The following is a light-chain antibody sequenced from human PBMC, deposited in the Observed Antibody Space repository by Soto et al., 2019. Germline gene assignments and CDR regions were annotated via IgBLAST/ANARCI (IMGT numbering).Light chain of an antibody. CDR2: NNI. V-gene: IGLV1-44*01. CDR3: AAWDDSLNGHVV. J-gene: IGLJ7*01. Sequence: QSVVTQTPSASGTPGQRVSMSCSGSDSNIGRNSVSWFQQLPGMAPKLLIYNNIQRPSGVPDRFSGPKSGTSASLAISDLQSEDEADYYCAAWDDSLNGHVVFGGGTQLTVL. CDR1: DSNIGRNS.